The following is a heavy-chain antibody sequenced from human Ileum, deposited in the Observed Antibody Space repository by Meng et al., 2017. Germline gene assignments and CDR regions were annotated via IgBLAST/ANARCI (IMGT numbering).Heavy chain of an antibody. Sequence: QVALQTWGAGLLTPSATLSLTCAVYGGSFSGYYWSWIRQPPGKGLEWIGEINHSGSTNYNPSLKSRVTISVDTSKNQFSLKLSSVTAADTAVYYCARGGPWFDPWDQGTLVTVSS. V-gene: IGHV4-34*01. CDR1: GGSFSGYY. CDR3: ARGGPWFDP. J-gene: IGHJ5*02. CDR2: INHSGST.